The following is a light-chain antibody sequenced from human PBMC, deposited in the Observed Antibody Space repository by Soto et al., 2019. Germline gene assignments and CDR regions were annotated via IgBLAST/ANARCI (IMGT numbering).Light chain of an antibody. Sequence: QSALTQPRSVSGSPGQSVTISCTGTGSDVGGYNPVSWYQQHPGKAPKLMIFDVTKRPSGVPDHFSGSKSGNTASLTISGLPAEDEADYSCCSYAGSYNWVFGGGTKLTVL. J-gene: IGLJ2*01. CDR1: GSDVGGYNP. V-gene: IGLV2-11*01. CDR3: CSYAGSYNWV. CDR2: DVT.